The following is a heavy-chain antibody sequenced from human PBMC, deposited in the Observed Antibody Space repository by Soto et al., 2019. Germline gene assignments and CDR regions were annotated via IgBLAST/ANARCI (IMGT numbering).Heavy chain of an antibody. J-gene: IGHJ4*02. CDR1: GFIFSNYW. Sequence: GESLKISCASSGFIFSNYWMTWVRQAPGKGLEWVANINQDGSEKYSLDSLRGRFTISRDNAKNPLFLQMNSLRAEDTAVYYCTRDELSYWGQGALVTVSS. CDR2: INQDGSEK. V-gene: IGHV3-7*05. CDR3: TRDELSY.